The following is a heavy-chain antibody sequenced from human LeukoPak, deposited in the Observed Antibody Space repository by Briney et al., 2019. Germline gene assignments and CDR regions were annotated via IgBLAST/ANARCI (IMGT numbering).Heavy chain of an antibody. CDR3: AGLYQQKFDP. J-gene: IGHJ5*02. D-gene: IGHD3-16*01. CDR2: IDYIGNT. V-gene: IGHV4-30-4*07. Sequence: SQTLSLTCAVSVDSISSGGYSWSWIRQPPGRGLEWIGYIDYIGNTYYNPSLKSRVTISVDTSKNQFSLKLSSVTAADTAVYYCAGLYQQKFDPWGQGTLVTVSS. CDR1: VDSISSGGYS.